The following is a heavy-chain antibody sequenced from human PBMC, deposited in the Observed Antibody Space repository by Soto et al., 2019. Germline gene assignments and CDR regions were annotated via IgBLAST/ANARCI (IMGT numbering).Heavy chain of an antibody. V-gene: IGHV1-18*01. CDR2: ISGYDGKT. J-gene: IGHJ4*02. Sequence: QVPVVQSGAEVKRPGASVIVSCKTSGYTFTHGINWVRQAPGQGLEWMGWISGYDGKTNYAQMLQDRVTMTTDVSTSTGYMELRSLKSDDTAVYYCAGGLGVPAAIGYWGQGTLVTVSS. CDR3: AGGLGVPAAIGY. CDR1: GYTFTHG. D-gene: IGHD2-2*01.